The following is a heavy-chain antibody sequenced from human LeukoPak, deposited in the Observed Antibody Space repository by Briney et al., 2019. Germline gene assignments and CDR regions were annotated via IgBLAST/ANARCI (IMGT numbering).Heavy chain of an antibody. CDR3: ARVGDYYNSGSFSHDT. CDR1: GRSLKRYY. Sequence: SQTLSLIRTVCGRSLKRYYWSWIRQPLAKGLEWIGYIYYSGSTFYNPSLKSRVTMSLDTSKNQFSLQLSSVTAADTAVYYCARVGDYYNSGSFSHDTWGQGTLVTVSS. V-gene: IGHV4-59*01. CDR2: IYYSGST. D-gene: IGHD3-10*01. J-gene: IGHJ5*02.